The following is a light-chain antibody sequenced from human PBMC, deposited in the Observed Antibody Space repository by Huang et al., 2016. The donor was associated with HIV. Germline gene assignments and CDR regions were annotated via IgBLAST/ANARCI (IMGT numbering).Light chain of an antibody. J-gene: IGKJ3*01. CDR2: AES. V-gene: IGKV1-27*01. CDR3: QKYNSAPRIT. CDR1: QGLSNY. Sequence: DIQMTQSTSSLSASVGDRVTIPCRARQGLSNYLAWYQQKPGKVPKLLIYAESTLQSGVPSRFSGSGSGTDFTLTISSLQPEDVATYYCQKYNSAPRITFGPGTKVDIK.